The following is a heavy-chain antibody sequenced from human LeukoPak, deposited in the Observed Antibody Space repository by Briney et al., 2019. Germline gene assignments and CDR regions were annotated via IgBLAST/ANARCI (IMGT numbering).Heavy chain of an antibody. V-gene: IGHV3-21*04. D-gene: IGHD1-26*01. CDR3: VRDRGTYRPIDY. CDR1: AFSLNAYN. CDR2: ISYTGTYI. Sequence: TGGSLRLSCAASAFSLNAYNMNWVRQAPGKGLEWVSSISYTGTYIYYADSVKGRFTISRDNAQNSLYLQMNSLRAEDTAIYYCVRDRGTYRPIDYWGQGTLVTVSS. J-gene: IGHJ4*02.